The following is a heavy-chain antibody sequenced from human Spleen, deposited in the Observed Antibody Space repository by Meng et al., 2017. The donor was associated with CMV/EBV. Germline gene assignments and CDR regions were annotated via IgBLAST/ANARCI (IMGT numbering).Heavy chain of an antibody. J-gene: IGHJ4*02. Sequence: VQLVESGGGLVQPGGSLRLSCADSGFTFSNYWMHWVRQVPGEGLVWVSRINTDGSFTSYADPVKGRFTISRDNAKNTLYLQMNSLRVDDSAVYYCGRDLTGERDQWGQGTLVTVSS. D-gene: IGHD7-27*01. CDR1: GFTFSNYW. CDR2: INTDGSFT. CDR3: GRDLTGERDQ. V-gene: IGHV3-74*03.